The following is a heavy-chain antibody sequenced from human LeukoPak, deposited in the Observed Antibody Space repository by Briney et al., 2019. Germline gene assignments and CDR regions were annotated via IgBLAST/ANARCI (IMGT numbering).Heavy chain of an antibody. J-gene: IGHJ4*02. D-gene: IGHD3-22*01. CDR3: ASQVVVTPQPELDY. V-gene: IGHV1-69*04. Sequence: SVKVSCKASGGTFSSYAISWVRQAPGQGLEWMGRIIPIFGIANYAQKFQGRVTITADKSTSTAYMELSSLRSEDTAVYYCASQVVVTPQPELDYWAREPWSPSPQ. CDR1: GGTFSSYA. CDR2: IIPIFGIA.